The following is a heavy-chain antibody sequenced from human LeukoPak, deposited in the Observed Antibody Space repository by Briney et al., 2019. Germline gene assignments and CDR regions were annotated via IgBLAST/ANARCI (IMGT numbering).Heavy chain of an antibody. V-gene: IGHV3-33*08. CDR2: IWYDGSNK. J-gene: IGHJ4*02. Sequence: GGSLRLSCAASGFTFSSHWMHWVRQAPGKGLEWVAVIWYDGSNKFYADSVKGRFTISRDNSKNTLYLQMNSLTAADAAVYFCASGRGYSYGELDYWGQGTLVTVSS. D-gene: IGHD5-18*01. CDR3: ASGRGYSYGELDY. CDR1: GFTFSSHW.